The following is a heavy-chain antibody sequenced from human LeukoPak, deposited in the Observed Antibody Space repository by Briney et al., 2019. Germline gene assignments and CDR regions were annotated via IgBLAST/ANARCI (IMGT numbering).Heavy chain of an antibody. J-gene: IGHJ4*02. D-gene: IGHD6-19*01. CDR1: GYSISSGYY. Sequence: SETLSLTCTVSGYSISSGYYWGWIRPPPGKGLEWIGSIYHSGSTYYNPSLKSRVTISVDTSKNQFSLKLSSVTAADTAVYYCARVGRAVAGPLSIDYWGQGTLVTVSS. CDR2: IYHSGST. CDR3: ARVGRAVAGPLSIDY. V-gene: IGHV4-38-2*02.